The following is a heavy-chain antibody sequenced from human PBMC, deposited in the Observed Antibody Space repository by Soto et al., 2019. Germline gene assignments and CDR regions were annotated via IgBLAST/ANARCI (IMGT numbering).Heavy chain of an antibody. CDR3: VTPFYDFWSGYLLEY. J-gene: IGHJ4*02. CDR2: ISFDGSKK. CDR1: GFTFNSYG. D-gene: IGHD3-3*01. Sequence: QVRLVESGGGVVQPGMSLRLACAASGFTFNSYGLHWVRQAPGKGLEWVSLISFDGSKKYYADSVKGRFTISRDNSKKMLYLQMNSLRPENTAVYYCVTPFYDFWSGYLLEYWGQGTLVTVSS. V-gene: IGHV3-30*03.